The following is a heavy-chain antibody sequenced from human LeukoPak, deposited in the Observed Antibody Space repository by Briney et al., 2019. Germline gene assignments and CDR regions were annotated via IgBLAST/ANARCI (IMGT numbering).Heavy chain of an antibody. CDR1: GFTFSTYN. D-gene: IGHD4-11*01. CDR3: ARDYPGPTGFGMDV. CDR2: ITSGSRTI. V-gene: IGHV3-48*04. Sequence: GGSLRLSCAASGFTFSTYNMNWVRQAPGRGLEWLSYITSGSRTIYDADSVKGRFTISRDNAKKLLYLQMNGLRVEDSAVYYCARDYPGPTGFGMDVWGQGTTVIVSS. J-gene: IGHJ6*02.